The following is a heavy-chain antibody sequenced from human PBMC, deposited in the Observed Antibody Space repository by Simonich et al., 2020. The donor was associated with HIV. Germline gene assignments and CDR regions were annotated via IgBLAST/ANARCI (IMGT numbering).Heavy chain of an antibody. CDR2: ISWNSGSI. V-gene: IGHV3-9*03. CDR1: GFTFDDYA. D-gene: IGHD6-6*01. Sequence: EVQLVESGGGLVQPGRSLRLSCAASGFTFDDYAMHWVRQAQGKGLGGVSVISWNSGSIGYADSVKGRFTISRDNAKNSLYLQMNSLRAEDMALYYCAKDRYSSSSGSFDYWGQGTLVTVSS. J-gene: IGHJ4*02. CDR3: AKDRYSSSSGSFDY.